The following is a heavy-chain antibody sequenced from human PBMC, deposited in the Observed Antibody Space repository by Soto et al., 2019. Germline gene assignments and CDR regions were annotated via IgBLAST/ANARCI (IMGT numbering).Heavy chain of an antibody. Sequence: PWETLSLTCTVSGGSISSGGYYWSWIRQHPGKGLEWIGYIYYSGSTYYNPSLKSRVTISVDTSKNQFSLKLSSVTAADTAVYYCARVGAAAVPSFDYWGQGTLVTVS. V-gene: IGHV4-31*03. CDR1: GGSISSGGYY. J-gene: IGHJ4*02. D-gene: IGHD6-13*01. CDR3: ARVGAAAVPSFDY. CDR2: IYYSGST.